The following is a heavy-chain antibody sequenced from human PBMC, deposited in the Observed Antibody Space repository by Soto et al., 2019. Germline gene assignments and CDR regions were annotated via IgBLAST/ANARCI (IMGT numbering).Heavy chain of an antibody. J-gene: IGHJ5*02. CDR2: IYDDGSA. CDR1: GGSISSSY. D-gene: IGHD2-15*01. CDR3: ARDKYCSGGSCRKNWFDP. Sequence: SETLSLTCTVSGGSISSSYWSWIRQPPGKGLEWLAYIYDDGSANYNPSLKSRATISLDMSKNQFSLKLTSVTAADAAVYYCARDKYCSGGSCRKNWFDPWGQGTLVTVSS. V-gene: IGHV4-59*01.